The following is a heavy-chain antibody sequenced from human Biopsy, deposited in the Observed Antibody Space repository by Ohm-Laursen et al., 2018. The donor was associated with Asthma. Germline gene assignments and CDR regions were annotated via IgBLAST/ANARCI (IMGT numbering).Heavy chain of an antibody. CDR3: ARTFHFWSPYHAEHYQL. CDR2: IKHDGSEK. CDR1: GFTFGDYW. Sequence: SLRLSCAASGFTFGDYWMSWVRQVPGKGLEWVANIKHDGSEKNHVDSLKDRFTISRDNAKNSLYLQMNSLSAEDTAVYYCARTFHFWSPYHAEHYQLWGQGTLVTVSS. J-gene: IGHJ1*01. V-gene: IGHV3-7*01. D-gene: IGHD3-3*02.